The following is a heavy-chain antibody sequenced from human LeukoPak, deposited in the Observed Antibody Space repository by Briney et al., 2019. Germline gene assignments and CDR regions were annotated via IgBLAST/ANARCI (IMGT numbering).Heavy chain of an antibody. Sequence: SETLSLTCTVSGVSISSDRNYWTWIRQPAGEGLEWIGRMCIGGHIHYNPSLQSRVTISLDTSKNQFSLNLNSVTAADTAIYYCARDQAPNWNYDVFDYWGQGTLVTVSS. CDR1: GVSISSDRNY. J-gene: IGHJ4*02. CDR3: ARDQAPNWNYDVFDY. D-gene: IGHD1-7*01. CDR2: MCIGGHI. V-gene: IGHV4-61*02.